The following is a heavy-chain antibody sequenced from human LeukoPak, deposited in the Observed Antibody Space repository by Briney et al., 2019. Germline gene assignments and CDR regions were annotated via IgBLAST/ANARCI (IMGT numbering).Heavy chain of an antibody. Sequence: ASVKVSCKASGYTFTGYYMHWVRQAPGQGLEWMGRINPNSGGTNYAQKFQGRVTMTRDTSISTAYVELSRLRSDDTAVYYCARTSPYDYVWGSYRYKGFDYWGQGTLVTVSS. CDR3: ARTSPYDYVWGSYRYKGFDY. CDR2: INPNSGGT. J-gene: IGHJ4*02. CDR1: GYTFTGYY. D-gene: IGHD3-16*02. V-gene: IGHV1-2*06.